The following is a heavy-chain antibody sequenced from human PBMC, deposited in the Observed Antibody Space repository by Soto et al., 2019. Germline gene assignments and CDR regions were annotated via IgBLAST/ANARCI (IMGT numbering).Heavy chain of an antibody. D-gene: IGHD6-6*01. CDR1: GGSFSGYY. Sequence: QVQLQQWGAGRLKPSETLSLTCAVYGGSFSGYYWSWIRQPPGKGLEWIGEINHSGSTNYNPSLKSRVTISVDTSKNQFSLKLSSVTAADTAVYYCAATSSQGGYYYYYGMDVWGQGTTVTVSS. V-gene: IGHV4-34*01. CDR3: AATSSQGGYYYYYGMDV. J-gene: IGHJ6*02. CDR2: INHSGST.